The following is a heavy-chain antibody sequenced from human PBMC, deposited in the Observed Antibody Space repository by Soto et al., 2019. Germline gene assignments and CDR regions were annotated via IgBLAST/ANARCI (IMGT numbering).Heavy chain of an antibody. CDR2: ISSSSSTI. Sequence: GGSLRLSCAASGFTFSSYSMNWVRQAPGKGLEWVSYISSSSSTIYYADSVKGRFTISRDNAKNSLYLQMNSLRDEDTAVYYCARGARYCSSTSCPPNVVSYGMDVWGQGTTVTVSS. CDR1: GFTFSSYS. V-gene: IGHV3-48*02. D-gene: IGHD2-2*01. CDR3: ARGARYCSSTSCPPNVVSYGMDV. J-gene: IGHJ6*02.